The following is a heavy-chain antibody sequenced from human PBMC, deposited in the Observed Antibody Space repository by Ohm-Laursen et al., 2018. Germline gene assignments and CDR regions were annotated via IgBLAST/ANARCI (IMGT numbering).Heavy chain of an antibody. V-gene: IGHV3-53*01. Sequence: GSLRLSCAASGFAVSSNYMSWVRQAPGKGLEWVSVLYSGGATYYADSVKGRFTISRDNSKNTLYLQMNSLRAEDTAAYYCAKVSMVTNYFDPWGQGTLVTVSS. CDR3: AKVSMVTNYFDP. J-gene: IGHJ4*02. CDR1: GFAVSSNY. CDR2: LYSGGAT. D-gene: IGHD5-18*01.